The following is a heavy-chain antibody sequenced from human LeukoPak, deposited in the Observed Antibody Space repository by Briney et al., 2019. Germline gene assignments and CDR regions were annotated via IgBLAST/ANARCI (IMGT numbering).Heavy chain of an antibody. J-gene: IGHJ4*02. V-gene: IGHV3-30*02. D-gene: IGHD4-17*01. CDR1: GFIFSNYG. CDR2: IHYDGSDK. CDR3: AKYDYGLDY. Sequence: GGSLRLSCAASGFIFSNYGMHWVRQAPGKGLDWVAFIHYDGSDKYYADSVKGRFTISRDNSKNTLYLQMNSLGVEDTAVYYCAKYDYGLDYWGQGSLVTVSS.